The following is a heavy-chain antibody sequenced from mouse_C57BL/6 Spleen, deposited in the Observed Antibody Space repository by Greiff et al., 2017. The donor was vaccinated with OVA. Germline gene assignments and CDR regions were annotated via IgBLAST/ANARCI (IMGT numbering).Heavy chain of an antibody. CDR3: ARDSLLRSAMDY. J-gene: IGHJ4*01. CDR2: IYPGDGDT. V-gene: IGHV1-80*01. Sequence: QVHVKQSGAELVKPGASVKISFKASGYAFSSYWMNWVKQRPGKGLEWIGQIYPGDGDTNYNGKFKGKATLTADKSSSTAYMQLSSLTSEDSAVYFCARDSLLRSAMDYWGQGTSVTVSS. CDR1: GYAFSSYW. D-gene: IGHD1-2*01.